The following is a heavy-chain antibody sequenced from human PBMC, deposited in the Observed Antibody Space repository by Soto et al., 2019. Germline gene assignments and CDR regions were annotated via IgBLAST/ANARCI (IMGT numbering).Heavy chain of an antibody. CDR1: GGSISSGGYY. V-gene: IGHV4-31*01. J-gene: IGHJ3*02. Sequence: QVQLQESGPGLVKPSQTLSLTCTVSGGSISSGGYYWSWIRQHPGKGLEWIGYIYYSGSTYYNPSLKRQVTITVDKSKNQFSLKLSSVTDADTAVYYCARSGWGSSEEGYDAFDIWGQGTMVTVS. CDR2: IYYSGST. D-gene: IGHD6-6*01. CDR3: ARSGWGSSEEGYDAFDI.